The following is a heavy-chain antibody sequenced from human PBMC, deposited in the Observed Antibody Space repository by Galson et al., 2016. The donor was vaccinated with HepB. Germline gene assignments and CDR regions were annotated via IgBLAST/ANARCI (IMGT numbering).Heavy chain of an antibody. V-gene: IGHV3-64D*06. CDR3: VKGGGDYDYYNYAMDV. J-gene: IGHJ6*01. D-gene: IGHD4-17*01. Sequence: SLRLSCAASGFTFRSYAMHWARQAPGKRPEYVSAISTDGGRRYYADSVKGRVTISRDNYKNTLYLQMSSLRVEDTAVYYCVKGGGDYDYYNYAMDVWGQGTTFSVSS. CDR1: GFTFRSYA. CDR2: ISTDGGRR.